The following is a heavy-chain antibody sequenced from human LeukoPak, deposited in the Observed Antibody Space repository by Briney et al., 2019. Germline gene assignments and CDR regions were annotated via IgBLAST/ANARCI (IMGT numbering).Heavy chain of an antibody. J-gene: IGHJ4*02. CDR1: GFTFSSYE. CDR3: ARGGIAARFAY. Sequence: GGSLRLPCAASGFTFSSYEMNWVRKAPGKGLEWVSYISSGSSSIFYADSVKGRFTISRDNAKNSLYLQMNSLRVEDTAVYYCARGGIAARFAYWGQGTLVTVSS. D-gene: IGHD6-6*01. V-gene: IGHV3-48*03. CDR2: ISSGSSSI.